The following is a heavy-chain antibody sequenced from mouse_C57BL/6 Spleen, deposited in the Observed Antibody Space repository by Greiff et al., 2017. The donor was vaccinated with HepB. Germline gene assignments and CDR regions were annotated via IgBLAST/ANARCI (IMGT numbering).Heavy chain of an antibody. CDR2: IWSDGST. Sequence: VQGVESGPGLVAPSQSLSITCTVSGFSLTSYGVHWVRQPPGKGLEWLVVIWSDGSTTYNSALKSRLSISKDNSKSQVFLKMNSLQTDDTAMYYCARHLDGYYDAMDYWGQGTSVTVSS. J-gene: IGHJ4*01. V-gene: IGHV2-6-1*01. CDR3: ARHLDGYYDAMDY. D-gene: IGHD2-3*01. CDR1: GFSLTSYG.